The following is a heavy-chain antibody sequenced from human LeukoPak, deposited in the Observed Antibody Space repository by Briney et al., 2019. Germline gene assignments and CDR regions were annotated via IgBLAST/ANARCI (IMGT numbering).Heavy chain of an antibody. D-gene: IGHD6-19*01. CDR3: ARTPSGWFPFYYYYYGMDV. CDR2: MNPNSGNT. V-gene: IGHV1-8*02. J-gene: IGHJ6*02. CDR1: GYTFTSYG. Sequence: ASVKVSCKASGYTFTSYGINWVRQATGQGLEWMGWMNPNSGNTGYAQKFQGRVTMTRNTSISTAYMELSSLRSEDTAVYYCARTPSGWFPFYYYYYGMDVWGQGTTVTVSS.